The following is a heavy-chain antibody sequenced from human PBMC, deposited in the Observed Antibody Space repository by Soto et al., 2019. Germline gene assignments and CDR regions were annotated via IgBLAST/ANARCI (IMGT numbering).Heavy chain of an antibody. CDR3: ARDDYGDYYFDY. D-gene: IGHD4-17*01. V-gene: IGHV4-59*01. Sequence: KASETLSLTCTVSGGSISSYYWSWIRQPPGKGPEWIGYIYYSGSTNYNPSLKSRVTISVDTSKNQFSLKLSSVTAADTAVYYCARDDYGDYYFDYWGQGTLVTVSS. J-gene: IGHJ4*02. CDR2: IYYSGST. CDR1: GGSISSYY.